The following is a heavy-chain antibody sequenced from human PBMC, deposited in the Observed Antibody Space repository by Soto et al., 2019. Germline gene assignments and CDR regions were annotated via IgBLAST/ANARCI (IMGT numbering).Heavy chain of an antibody. CDR2: ISGSGGRT. D-gene: IGHD5-18*01. CDR1: GFTFSSYA. V-gene: IGHV3-23*01. Sequence: EVQLLESGGGLVQPGGSLRLSCAASGFTFSSYAMSWVRQAPGKGLEWVSAISGSGGRTYYADSVKGRCTISRDNSKNTLYLHMNSLRAEDTAVYYCAKVFVETAMVYYYYDMDVWGQGTTVTVSS. J-gene: IGHJ6*02. CDR3: AKVFVETAMVYYYYDMDV.